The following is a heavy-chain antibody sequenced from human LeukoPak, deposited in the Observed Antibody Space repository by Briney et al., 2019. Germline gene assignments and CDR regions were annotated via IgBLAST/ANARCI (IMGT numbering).Heavy chain of an antibody. CDR1: GFTFSDYY. D-gene: IGHD5-18*01. J-gene: IGHJ4*02. Sequence: KPGGSLRLSCAASGFTFSDYYMSWIRQAPGKGLEWVSYISSSGSTIYYADSVKGRFTMSRDNAKNSLYLQMNSLRAEDTPVYYCASVRGYSYPALDYWGQGTLVTVSS. CDR3: ASVRGYSYPALDY. V-gene: IGHV3-11*04. CDR2: ISSSGSTI.